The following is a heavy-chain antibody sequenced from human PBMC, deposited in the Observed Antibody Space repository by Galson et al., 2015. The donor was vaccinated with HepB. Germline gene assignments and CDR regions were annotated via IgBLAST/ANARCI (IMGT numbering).Heavy chain of an antibody. CDR3: ARLEYYDILTGDYEGGWFDP. D-gene: IGHD3-9*01. CDR1: GYSFTSYW. J-gene: IGHJ5*02. Sequence: QSGAEVKKPGESLRISCKGSGYSFTSYWISWVRQMPGKGLEWMGRIDPSDSYTNYSPSFQGHVTISADKSISTAYLQWSSLKASDTAVYYCARLEYYDILTGDYEGGWFDPWGQGTLVTVSS. V-gene: IGHV5-10-1*01. CDR2: IDPSDSYT.